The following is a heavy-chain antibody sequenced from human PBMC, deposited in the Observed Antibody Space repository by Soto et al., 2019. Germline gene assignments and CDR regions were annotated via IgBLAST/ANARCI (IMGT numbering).Heavy chain of an antibody. CDR3: VRCYCSVGSCYACWHFDL. Sequence: QVQLVQSGGEVKKPGASVKVSCQASGYTFSDYAISWVRQAPGQGLEWMGWISASTRNTDQAQNFQGRVIMTLDTSTNTAYMELRSLRSDETAVYYCVRCYCSVGSCYACWHFDLWGRGTLVNVSS. J-gene: IGHJ2*01. CDR1: GYTFSDYA. CDR2: ISASTRNT. D-gene: IGHD2-15*01. V-gene: IGHV1-18*01.